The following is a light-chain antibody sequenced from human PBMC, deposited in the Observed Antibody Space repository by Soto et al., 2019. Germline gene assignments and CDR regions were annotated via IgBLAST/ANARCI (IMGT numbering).Light chain of an antibody. CDR3: SSYTSSFYV. Sequence: QYVLTQPASVSGSPGQSITISCTGTSSDVGGYNYVSWYQQHPGKAPKLMIYEVSNRPSGVSNRFSGSKSGNTASLTISGLQAEDEADYYCSSYTSSFYVFGTGTKVTVL. V-gene: IGLV2-14*01. CDR1: SSDVGGYNY. J-gene: IGLJ1*01. CDR2: EVS.